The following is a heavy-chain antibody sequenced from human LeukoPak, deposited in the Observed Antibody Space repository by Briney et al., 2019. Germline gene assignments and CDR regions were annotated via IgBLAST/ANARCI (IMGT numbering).Heavy chain of an antibody. CDR3: AKDSSGSGFWSDYSPYYFDY. V-gene: IGHV3-66*03. Sequence: GGSLRLSCAASGFTVSSNYMSWVRQAPGKGLEWVSVIYSCGSTYYADSVKGRFTISRDNSKKTLFLQMTSLRAEDAAVYYCAKDSSGSGFWSDYSPYYFDYWGQGTLVTVSS. D-gene: IGHD3-3*01. CDR1: GFTVSSNY. CDR2: IYSCGST. J-gene: IGHJ4*02.